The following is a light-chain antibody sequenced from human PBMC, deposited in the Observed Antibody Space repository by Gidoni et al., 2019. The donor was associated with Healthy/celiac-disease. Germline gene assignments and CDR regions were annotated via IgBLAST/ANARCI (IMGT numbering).Light chain of an antibody. CDR3: QQYYTTPT. V-gene: IGKV4-1*01. J-gene: IGKJ1*01. Sequence: DIVMTQSPDSLAVSLGERATINCKSSQSVLYSSNNKNYLTWYQQNPGQPPKLLIYRASTRESGVPDRFSGSGSGTDFTLTSSSLQAEDVAVYYCQQYYTTPTFGQGTKVEIK. CDR2: RAS. CDR1: QSVLYSSNNKNY.